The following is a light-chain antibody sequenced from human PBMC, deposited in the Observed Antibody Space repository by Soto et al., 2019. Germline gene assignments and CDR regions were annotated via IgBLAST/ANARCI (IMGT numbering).Light chain of an antibody. CDR1: QSISSY. Sequence: DIQMTQSPSTLSASVGDRVTITCRASQSISSYLNWYQQKPGKAPKLLIYAASSLQSGVPSGFSGSGSGTEFTLTISSLQPDDFATYYCQQYNSFPWTFGQGTKVDIK. J-gene: IGKJ1*01. CDR3: QQYNSFPWT. CDR2: AAS. V-gene: IGKV1-5*01.